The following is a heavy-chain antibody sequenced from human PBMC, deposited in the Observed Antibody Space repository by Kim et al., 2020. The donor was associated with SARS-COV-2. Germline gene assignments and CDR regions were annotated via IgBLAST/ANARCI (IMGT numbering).Heavy chain of an antibody. CDR1: GFTFSSYS. D-gene: IGHD4-17*01. V-gene: IGHV3-21*01. Sequence: GGSLRLSCAASGFTFSSYSMNWVRQAPGKGLEWVSSISSSSSYIYYADSVKGRFTISRDNAKNSLYLQMNSLRAEDTAVYYCARDGSGLTVTTFKHWGQGTLVTVSS. CDR2: ISSSSSYI. CDR3: ARDGSGLTVTTFKH. J-gene: IGHJ1*01.